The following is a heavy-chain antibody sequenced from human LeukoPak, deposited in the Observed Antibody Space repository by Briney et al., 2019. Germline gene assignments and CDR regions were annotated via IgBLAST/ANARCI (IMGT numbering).Heavy chain of an antibody. Sequence: PSETLSLTCTVSGGSISGGYWSWIRQPPGRGLEWIGYVYTSGSTNYNPSLKSRVTISVDTSKSQFALKLSSVTAADTAVYYCAKSYFDYTTYYSYYFNLWGQGALVTVSS. CDR2: VYTSGST. CDR1: GGSISGGY. V-gene: IGHV4-4*09. D-gene: IGHD3-22*01. J-gene: IGHJ4*02. CDR3: AKSYFDYTTYYSYYFNL.